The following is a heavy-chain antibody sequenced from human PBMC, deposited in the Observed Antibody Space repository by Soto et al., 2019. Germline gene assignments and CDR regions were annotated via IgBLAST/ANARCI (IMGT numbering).Heavy chain of an antibody. V-gene: IGHV1-69*02. CDR1: GGTFSNYI. CDR2: IIPILGIA. J-gene: IGHJ4*02. D-gene: IGHD1-26*01. Sequence: QVQLVQSGAEVKKPGSSVKVSCKASGGTFSNYIICWVRQAPGQGLEWMGRIIPILGIANYAQKFQGRVTITADKSTSTAYLELSSLRSEDTAVYYCARFPQTSIVGAAYFDYWGQGTLVTVSS. CDR3: ARFPQTSIVGAAYFDY.